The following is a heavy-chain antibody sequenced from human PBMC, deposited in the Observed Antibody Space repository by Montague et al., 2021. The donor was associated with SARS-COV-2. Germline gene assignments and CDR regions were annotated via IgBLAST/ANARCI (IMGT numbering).Heavy chain of an antibody. J-gene: IGHJ6*02. CDR3: ARGVTMVQGVISRYYYYYGMDV. CDR2: IGTAGDT. V-gene: IGHV3-13*04. Sequence: SLRLSCAASGFTFSSYDMHWVRQATGKGLEWVSAIGTAGDTYYPGSVKGRFTISRENAKNSLYLQMNSLRAGDTAVYYCARGVTMVQGVISRYYYYYGMDVWGQGTTGTVSS. CDR1: GFTFSSYD. D-gene: IGHD3-10*01.